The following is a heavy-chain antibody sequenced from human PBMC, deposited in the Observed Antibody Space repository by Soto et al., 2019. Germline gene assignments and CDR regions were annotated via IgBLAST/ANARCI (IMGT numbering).Heavy chain of an antibody. CDR2: ISSSTSYT. D-gene: IGHD5-12*01. CDR1: GFTFSDYY. Sequence: QVQLVESGGGLVKPGGSLRLSCAASGFTFSDYYMSWIRQAPGKGLEWVSYISSSTSYTNYADSVKGRFTISRDNAKNSLYLQMNRLRAEDTAVYYCARDRSWLKNYFDYWGQGTLVTVSS. J-gene: IGHJ4*02. V-gene: IGHV3-11*06. CDR3: ARDRSWLKNYFDY.